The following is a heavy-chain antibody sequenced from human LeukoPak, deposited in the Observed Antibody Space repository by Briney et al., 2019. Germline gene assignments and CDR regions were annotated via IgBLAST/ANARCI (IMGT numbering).Heavy chain of an antibody. V-gene: IGHV4-39*07. CDR3: ARGPYSYDSSGAFDI. CDR1: NGSISSSSYY. CDR2: ISSSGST. D-gene: IGHD3-22*01. J-gene: IGHJ3*02. Sequence: PSETLSLTCSVSNGSISSSSYYWGWIRQPPGKGLEWIGRISSSGSTNYNPSLKSRVTISVDTSKNQFSLKLSSVTAADTAVYFCARGPYSYDSSGAFDIWGQGTMVTVSS.